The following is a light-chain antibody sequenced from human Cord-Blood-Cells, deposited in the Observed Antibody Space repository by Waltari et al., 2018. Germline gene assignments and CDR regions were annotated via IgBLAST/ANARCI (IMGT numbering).Light chain of an antibody. Sequence: QSALTQPASVSGSPGQSITISCTGTSSDVGGYNYVSWYQPHPGKAPKLMIYDVSNRPSGVSIRFSGSKSGNTASLTISGLQAEDEADYYCSSYTSSSTRVFGGGTKLTVL. CDR2: DVS. CDR1: SSDVGGYNY. CDR3: SSYTSSSTRV. V-gene: IGLV2-14*03. J-gene: IGLJ3*02.